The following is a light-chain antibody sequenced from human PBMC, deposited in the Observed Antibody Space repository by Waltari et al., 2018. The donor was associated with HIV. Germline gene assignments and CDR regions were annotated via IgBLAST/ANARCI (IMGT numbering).Light chain of an antibody. J-gene: IGLJ2*01. CDR2: KDS. CDR1: ALPKQY. CDR3: QSPDSSGTYDVV. Sequence: SYELTQPPSVSVSPGQTARITCSGDALPKQYVYWYQKKPGQAPVLVIYKDSERPSGIPERFSGSNSGTTVTLIISGVQAEDEGDYYCQSPDSSGTYDVVFGGGTKLTVL. V-gene: IGLV3-25*03.